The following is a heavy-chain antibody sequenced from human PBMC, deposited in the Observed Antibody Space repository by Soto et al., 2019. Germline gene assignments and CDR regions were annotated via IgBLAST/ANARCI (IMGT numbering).Heavy chain of an antibody. CDR1: GYTFSTDE. V-gene: IGHV1-8*01. Sequence: GASVKVSCKASGYTFSTDEINWVRRAAGQGLEWMGRMNPDNGNTGYAQKFQDRVTMTRNTSISTAHMELSSLRSDDTAVYYCARGPRESGEWLLFDYWGQGALVTVSS. D-gene: IGHD3-3*01. CDR3: ARGPRESGEWLLFDY. J-gene: IGHJ4*02. CDR2: MNPDNGNT.